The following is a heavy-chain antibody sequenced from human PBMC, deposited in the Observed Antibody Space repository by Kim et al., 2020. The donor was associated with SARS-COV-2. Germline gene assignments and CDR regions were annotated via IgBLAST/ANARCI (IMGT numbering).Heavy chain of an antibody. Sequence: GGSLRLSCAASGFTFSSYGMHWVRQAPGKGLEWVAVISYDGSNKYYADSVEGRFTISRDNSKNTLYLQMNSLRAEDTAVYYCAKDQIVVTHYYGMDVCGQGTTVTVSS. CDR2: ISYDGSNK. CDR3: AKDQIVVTHYYGMDV. V-gene: IGHV3-30*18. J-gene: IGHJ6*02. CDR1: GFTFSSYG. D-gene: IGHD2-21*02.